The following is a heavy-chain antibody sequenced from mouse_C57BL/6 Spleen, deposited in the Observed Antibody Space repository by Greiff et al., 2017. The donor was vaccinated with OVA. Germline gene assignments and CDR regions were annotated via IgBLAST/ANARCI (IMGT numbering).Heavy chain of an antibody. CDR2: IWTGGGT. CDR1: GFSLTSYA. D-gene: IGHD1-1*01. V-gene: IGHV2-9-1*01. Sequence: QVQLKESGPGLVAPSQSLSITCTVSGFSLTSYAISWVRQPPGKGLEWLGVIWTGGGTNYNSALKSRLSISKDNSKSQVFLKMNSLQTDDTARYYCASHYYGSSYWYFDVWGTGTTVTVSS. CDR3: ASHYYGSSYWYFDV. J-gene: IGHJ1*03.